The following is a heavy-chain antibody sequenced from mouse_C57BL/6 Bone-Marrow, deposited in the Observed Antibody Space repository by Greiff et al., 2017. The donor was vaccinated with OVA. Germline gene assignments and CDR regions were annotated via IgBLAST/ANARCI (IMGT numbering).Heavy chain of an antibody. J-gene: IGHJ1*03. CDR1: GFAFSDYG. V-gene: IGHV5-17*01. CDR2: ISSGSSTI. Sequence: EVHLVESGGGLVKPGGSLKLSRAASGFAFSDYGMHWVRQAPEKGLEWVAYISSGSSTIYYADTVKGRFTISRDNAKNTLFLQMTSLRSEDTAMYYCARRELYDYLGYFDVWGTGTTVTVSS. D-gene: IGHD2-4*01. CDR3: ARRELYDYLGYFDV.